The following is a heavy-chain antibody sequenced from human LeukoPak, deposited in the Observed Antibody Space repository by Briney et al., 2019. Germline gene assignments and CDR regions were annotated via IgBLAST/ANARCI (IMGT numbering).Heavy chain of an antibody. V-gene: IGHV3-23*01. CDR1: GFTFSSYA. CDR2: ISGSGGST. J-gene: IGHJ4*02. CDR3: AKDSYYYGSGSYYSAPYYFDY. Sequence: GESLRLSCAASGFTFSSYAMSWVRQAPGKGLEWVSAISGSGGSTYYADSVKGRFTISRDNSKNTLYLQMNSLRAEDTAVYYCAKDSYYYGSGSYYSAPYYFDYWGQGTLVTVSS. D-gene: IGHD3-10*01.